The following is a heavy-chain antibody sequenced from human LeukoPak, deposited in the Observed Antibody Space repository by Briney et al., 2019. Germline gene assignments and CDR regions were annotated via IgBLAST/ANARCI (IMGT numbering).Heavy chain of an antibody. J-gene: IGHJ4*02. CDR3: VRPSNSGYEY. CDR2: IYPFDSDT. CDR1: GYTFSTNW. V-gene: IGHV5-51*01. D-gene: IGHD5-12*01. Sequence: PGESLRISCKASGYTFSTNWIGWVRQLPGKGLEWMGIIYPFDSDTKYSPSFQGQVTISADKSFSTIYLQWSSLKASDSAIYYCVRPSNSGYEYWGQGAPVTVSS.